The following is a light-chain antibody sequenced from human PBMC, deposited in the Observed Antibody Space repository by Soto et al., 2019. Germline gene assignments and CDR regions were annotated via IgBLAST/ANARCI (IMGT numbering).Light chain of an antibody. Sequence: DIQMTQSPSTLSASVGDRVTITCRASQSISRWLAWYQQKPGKAPKVLVWDASSLQRGVPSRFSGSGFGTEFTLTISRLQPDDFGTYYCQQYNGYSTWTFGQGTKVEIK. V-gene: IGKV1-5*01. CDR2: DAS. CDR1: QSISRW. CDR3: QQYNGYSTWT. J-gene: IGKJ1*01.